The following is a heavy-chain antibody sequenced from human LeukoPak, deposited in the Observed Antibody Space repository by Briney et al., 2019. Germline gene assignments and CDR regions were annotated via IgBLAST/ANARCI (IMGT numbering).Heavy chain of an antibody. V-gene: IGHV4-34*01. CDR3: ARGAWGYSSGWYLGGIYYFDY. Sequence: SETLSLTCAVYGGSFSGYYWSWIRQPPGKGLEWIGEINHSGSTNYNPSLKSRVTISVDTSKNRFSLKLSSVTAADTAVYYCARGAWGYSSGWYLGGIYYFDYWGQGTLVTVSS. CDR1: GGSFSGYY. J-gene: IGHJ4*02. D-gene: IGHD6-19*01. CDR2: INHSGST.